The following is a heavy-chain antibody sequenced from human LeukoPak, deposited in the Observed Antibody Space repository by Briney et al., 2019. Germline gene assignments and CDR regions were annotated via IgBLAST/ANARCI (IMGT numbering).Heavy chain of an antibody. V-gene: IGHV4-34*01. J-gene: IGHJ5*02. CDR2: INHSGST. CDR3: ARSTDYYGSGSYLGWFDP. CDR1: GGSFSGYY. Sequence: SETLSLTCAVYGGSFSGYYWSWIRQPPGKGLEWIGEINHSGSTNYNPFLKSRVTISVDTSKNQFSLKLSSVTAADTAVYYCARSTDYYGSGSYLGWFDPWGQGTLVTVSS. D-gene: IGHD3-10*01.